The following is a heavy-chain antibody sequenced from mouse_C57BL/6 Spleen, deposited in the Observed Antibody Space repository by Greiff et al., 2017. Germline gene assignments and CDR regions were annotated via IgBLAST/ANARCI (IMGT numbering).Heavy chain of an antibody. CDR2: IDPSDSYT. CDR3: ARILHWYFDV. V-gene: IGHV1-50*01. J-gene: IGHJ1*03. Sequence: QVHVKQPGAELVKPGASVKLSCKASGYTFTSYWMQWVKQRPGQGLEWIGEIDPSDSYTNYNQKFKGKATLTVDTSSSTAYMQLSSLTSEDSAVYYCARILHWYFDVWGTGTTVTVSS. CDR1: GYTFTSYW.